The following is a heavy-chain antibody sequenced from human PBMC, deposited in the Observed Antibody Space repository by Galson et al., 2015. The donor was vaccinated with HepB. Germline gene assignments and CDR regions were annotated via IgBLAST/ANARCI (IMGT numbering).Heavy chain of an antibody. CDR3: ARHDWFDP. Sequence: SLRLSCAVSGFTVSGDHMSWVRQAPGKGLEWVSVIYSGGSTYYADPVKGRFTISRDNSKNTLYLQMNSLRAEDTAVYYCARHDWFDPWGQGTLVTVSS. CDR2: IYSGGST. J-gene: IGHJ5*02. V-gene: IGHV3-53*01. CDR1: GFTVSGDH.